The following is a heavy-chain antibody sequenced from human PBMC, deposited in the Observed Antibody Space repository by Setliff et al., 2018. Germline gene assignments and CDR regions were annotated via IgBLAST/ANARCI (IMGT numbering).Heavy chain of an antibody. D-gene: IGHD3-16*02. CDR1: GYTFTSHY. Sequence: ASVKVSCKASGYTFTSHYMHWVRQAPGLGIEWMGTINPSSGRTSYAQKFQGRVTMTRDTSTSTVYMGMSSLRSEDTAVYYCARDVFPYRYEGAFDIWGQGTMVTVS. J-gene: IGHJ3*02. CDR3: ARDVFPYRYEGAFDI. CDR2: INPSSGRT. V-gene: IGHV1-46*01.